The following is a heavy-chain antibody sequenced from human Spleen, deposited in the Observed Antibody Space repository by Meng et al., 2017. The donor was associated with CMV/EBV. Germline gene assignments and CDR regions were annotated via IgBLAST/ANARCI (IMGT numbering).Heavy chain of an antibody. CDR1: VGSMSSGDYF. Sequence: QVQVQEPGPGLVKPSHPPSLTWPVSVGSMSSGDYFWNWIRQHPGKGLEWIGYIYYRGNTYYNPSLKSRVTISIDTSKNQFSLKLSSVTAADTAVYYCARAEYYNWFDPWGQGTLVTVSS. V-gene: IGHV4-30-4*01. CDR3: ARAEYYNWFDP. J-gene: IGHJ5*02. CDR2: IYYRGNT. D-gene: IGHD1-14*01.